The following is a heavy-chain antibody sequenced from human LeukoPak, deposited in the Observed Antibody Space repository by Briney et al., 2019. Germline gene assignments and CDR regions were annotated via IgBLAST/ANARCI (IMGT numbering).Heavy chain of an antibody. V-gene: IGHV1-8*03. Sequence: GASVKVSCKASGYTFTSYDINWVRQATGQGLEWMGWMNPNSGNTGYAQKFQGRVTITRNTSISTAYMELSSLRSEDTAVYYCASGRFPSSYCSSTSCSLQHWSQGTLVTVSS. CDR1: GYTFTSYD. J-gene: IGHJ1*01. D-gene: IGHD2-2*01. CDR2: MNPNSGNT. CDR3: ASGRFPSSYCSSTSCSLQH.